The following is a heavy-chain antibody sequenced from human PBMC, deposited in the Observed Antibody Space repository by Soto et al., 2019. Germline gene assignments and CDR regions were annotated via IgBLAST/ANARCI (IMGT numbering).Heavy chain of an antibody. D-gene: IGHD3-10*01. J-gene: IGHJ4*02. CDR3: ARPIWFGRPMRGYYFDY. V-gene: IGHV1-46*01. Sequence: ASVKVSCKASGYTFTSYYMHWVRQAPGQGLEWMGIINPSGGSTSYAQKFQGRVTMTRDTSTSTVYMELSSLRSEDTAVYYCARPIWFGRPMRGYYFDYWGQGTLVTVSS. CDR2: INPSGGST. CDR1: GYTFTSYY.